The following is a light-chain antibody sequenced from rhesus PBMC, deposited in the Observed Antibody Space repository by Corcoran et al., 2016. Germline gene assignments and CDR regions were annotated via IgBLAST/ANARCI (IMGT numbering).Light chain of an antibody. CDR2: AAS. CDR3: QQHNNYPLT. J-gene: IGKJ4*01. CDR1: QGISSY. V-gene: IGKV1-25*01. Sequence: DIQMTQSPSSLSASVGDRVTITFRACQGISSYLAWYKQKPGKAPKPLIYAASTWQSGVPSRYRGSGSGTDFALTLGSLKPGDFATYSCQQHNNYPLTFGGGTKVELK.